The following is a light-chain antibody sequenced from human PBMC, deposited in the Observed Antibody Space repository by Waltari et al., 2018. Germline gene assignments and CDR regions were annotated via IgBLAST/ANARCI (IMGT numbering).Light chain of an antibody. Sequence: VVMTQSPVSLSVILGQPASISCRCSESLLIHDGKGYLNWFHQRPGQSPRRLIYQVSDRDSWVPDRVSGSGSGADFTLKISRVEAEDAGLYFCMLGTRPWTFGPGTKVEIK. CDR1: ESLLIHDGKGY. CDR3: MLGTRPWT. CDR2: QVS. V-gene: IGKV2-30*01. J-gene: IGKJ1*01.